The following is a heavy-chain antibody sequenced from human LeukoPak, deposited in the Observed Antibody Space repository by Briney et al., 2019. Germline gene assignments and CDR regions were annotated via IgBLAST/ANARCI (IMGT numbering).Heavy chain of an antibody. V-gene: IGHV3-53*01. Sequence: YVGGAPYYADSVKGRFTISRDNSENTLYLQMKSLRAEDTAVYYCARGDGYNFFDYWGQGTLVTVSS. D-gene: IGHD5-24*01. CDR3: ARGDGYNFFDY. J-gene: IGHJ4*02. CDR2: YVGGAP.